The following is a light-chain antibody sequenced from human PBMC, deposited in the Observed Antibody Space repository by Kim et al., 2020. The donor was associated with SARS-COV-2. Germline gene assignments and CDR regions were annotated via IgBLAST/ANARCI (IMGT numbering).Light chain of an antibody. J-gene: IGKJ2*03. Sequence: LSASVGDRVTITCRASQSISSYLNWYQQKPGKAPKLMIYAASSLQSGVPSRFSGSGSGTDFTLTISSLQPEDFVTYYCQQSYSTNSFGQGTKLEI. V-gene: IGKV1-39*01. CDR2: AAS. CDR1: QSISSY. CDR3: QQSYSTNS.